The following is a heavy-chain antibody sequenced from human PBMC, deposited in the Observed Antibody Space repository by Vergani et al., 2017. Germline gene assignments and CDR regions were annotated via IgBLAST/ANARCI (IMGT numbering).Heavy chain of an antibody. V-gene: IGHV1-69*13. CDR1: GYTFTSYA. Sequence: QVQLVQSGAEVKKPGASVKVSCKASGYTFTSYAISWVRQAPGQGLEWMGRIIPIFGTANYAQKFQGRVTITADESTSTAYMELSSLRSEDTAVYYCARAGPLAYCGGDCYYDYWGQGTLVTVSS. CDR3: ARAGPLAYCGGDCYYDY. J-gene: IGHJ4*02. D-gene: IGHD2-21*02. CDR2: IIPIFGTA.